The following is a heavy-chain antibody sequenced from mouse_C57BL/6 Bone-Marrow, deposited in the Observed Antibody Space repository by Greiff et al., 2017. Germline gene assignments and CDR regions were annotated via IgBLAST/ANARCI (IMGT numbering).Heavy chain of an antibody. J-gene: IGHJ1*03. D-gene: IGHD2-3*01. V-gene: IGHV1-19*01. CDR2: INPYNGGT. CDR3: ARRWLLWYFDV. CDR1: GYTFTDYY. Sequence: VQLQQSGPVLVKPGASVKMSCKASGYTFTDYYMNWVKQSHGKSLEWIGVINPYNGGTSYNRKFKGKATLTVDKSSSTAYMELNSLTSEDSAVYYCARRWLLWYFDVWGTGTTVTVSS.